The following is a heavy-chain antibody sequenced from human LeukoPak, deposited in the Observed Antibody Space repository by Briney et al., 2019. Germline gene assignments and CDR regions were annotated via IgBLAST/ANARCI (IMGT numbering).Heavy chain of an antibody. D-gene: IGHD6-13*01. Sequence: SETLSLTCAVYGGSFSGYYWSWIRQPPGKGLEWIGEINHSGSTNYNPSLKSRVTISVDTSKNQFSLKLSSVTAADTAVYYCARHSSSPSLRYYYYYYMDVWGKGTTVTVSS. J-gene: IGHJ6*03. V-gene: IGHV4-34*01. CDR3: ARHSSSPSLRYYYYYYMDV. CDR1: GGSFSGYY. CDR2: INHSGST.